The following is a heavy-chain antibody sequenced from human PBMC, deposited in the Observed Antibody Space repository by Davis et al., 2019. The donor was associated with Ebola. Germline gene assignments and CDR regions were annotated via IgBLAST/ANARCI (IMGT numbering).Heavy chain of an antibody. Sequence: ASVKVSCKASGYTFTSYAMHWVRQAPGQRLEWMGWINAGNGNTKYSQKFQGRVTMTRNTSISTAYMELSSLRSEDTAVYYCARLGTSADYYAMDVWGQGTTVTVSS. CDR2: INAGNGNT. V-gene: IGHV1-3*01. CDR3: ARLGTSADYYAMDV. J-gene: IGHJ6*02. CDR1: GYTFTSYA.